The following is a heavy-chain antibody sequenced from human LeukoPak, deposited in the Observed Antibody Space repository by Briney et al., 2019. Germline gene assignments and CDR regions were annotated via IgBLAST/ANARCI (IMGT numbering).Heavy chain of an antibody. V-gene: IGHV4-34*01. CDR1: GGSFSGYY. D-gene: IGHD3-10*01. CDR2: INHSGST. CDR3: ARGDDSGSYFPFDY. J-gene: IGHJ4*02. Sequence: SETLSLTCAVYGGSFSGYYWSWIRQPPGKGLEWIGEINHSGSTNYNPSLKSRVTISVDTSKNQFSLKLSFVTAADTAVYYCARGDDSGSYFPFDYWGQGTLVTVSS.